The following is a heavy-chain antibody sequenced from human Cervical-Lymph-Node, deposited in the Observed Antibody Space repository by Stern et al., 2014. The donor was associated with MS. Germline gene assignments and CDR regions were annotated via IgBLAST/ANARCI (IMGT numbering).Heavy chain of an antibody. D-gene: IGHD2-21*01. CDR1: GYRFINNW. Sequence: EVQLVESGAEVRKPGDSVKISCKASGYRFINNWIAWVRQVPGKGLEWIGIIYPGDSDIRYSPSFQGHVTISVDKSISTAYLQWSSLKASDTAVYYCARWSVACDSWGQGALITVSS. V-gene: IGHV5-51*03. CDR3: ARWSVACDS. CDR2: IYPGDSDI. J-gene: IGHJ4*02.